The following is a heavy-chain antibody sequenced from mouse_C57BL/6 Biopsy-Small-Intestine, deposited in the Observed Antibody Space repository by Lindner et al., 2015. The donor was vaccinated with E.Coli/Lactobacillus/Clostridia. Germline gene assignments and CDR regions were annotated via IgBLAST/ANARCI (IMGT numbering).Heavy chain of an antibody. Sequence: SVKVSCKASGYTFTSYGITWVRQAPGQGLEWMGWISGYNGNTDYAQKLQGRVTMNIDTSANTAYMELRSLRSDDTAVYYCAKDLDYVWGPNRHTGLDWGQGTPVTVAS. CDR1: GYTFTSYG. CDR2: ISGYNGNT. CDR3: AKDLDYVWGPNRHTGLD. D-gene: IGHD2-4*01. J-gene: IGHJ4*01. V-gene: IGHV1S55*01.